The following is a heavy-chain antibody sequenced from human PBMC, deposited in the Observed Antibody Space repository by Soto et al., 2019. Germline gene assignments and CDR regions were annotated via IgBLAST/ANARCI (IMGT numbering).Heavy chain of an antibody. CDR2: ISGSGATT. Sequence: GGSLRLSCAASGFTFIADAMSWVRRAPGKGLEWVSAISGSGATTYYADSVKGRFTISRDKSKNTLYLQMNSLRAEDTALYYCAKSFSSNWYDYFDYWGQGSLVTVSS. J-gene: IGHJ4*02. CDR1: GFTFIADA. CDR3: AKSFSSNWYDYFDY. D-gene: IGHD6-13*01. V-gene: IGHV3-23*01.